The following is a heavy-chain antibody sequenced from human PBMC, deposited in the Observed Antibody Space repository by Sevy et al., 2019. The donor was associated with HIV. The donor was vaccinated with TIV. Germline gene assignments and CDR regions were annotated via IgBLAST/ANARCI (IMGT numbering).Heavy chain of an antibody. V-gene: IGHV3-21*01. CDR3: AALYCSGGNCYWFDP. CDR1: GFTFTNYN. J-gene: IGHJ5*02. Sequence: GGSLRLSCAASGFTFTNYNMNWVRQAPGKGLEWVSSISSSGTYIDYADSVKGRFTISRDNAKNSLYLQMNSLRPEDTAVYYCAALYCSGGNCYWFDPWGQGTLVTVSS. D-gene: IGHD2-15*01. CDR2: ISSSGTYI.